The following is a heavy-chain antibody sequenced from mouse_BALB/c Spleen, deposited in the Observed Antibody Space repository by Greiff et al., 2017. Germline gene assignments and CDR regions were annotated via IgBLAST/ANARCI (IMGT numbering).Heavy chain of an antibody. Sequence: VQLQQSGAELVKPGASVKLSCKASGYTFTSYWMHWVKQRPGQGLEWIGEINPSNGRTNYNEKFKSKATLTVDKSSSTAYMQLSSLTSEDSAVYYCARTGTGNYAMDYWGQGTSVTVSS. CDR2: INPSNGRT. D-gene: IGHD4-1*01. CDR1: GYTFTSYW. CDR3: ARTGTGNYAMDY. V-gene: IGHV1S81*02. J-gene: IGHJ4*01.